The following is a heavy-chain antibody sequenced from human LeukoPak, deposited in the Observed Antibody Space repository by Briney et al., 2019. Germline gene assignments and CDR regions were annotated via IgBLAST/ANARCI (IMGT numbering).Heavy chain of an antibody. CDR1: GGSISSAGYS. CDR3: ATGIGYCSGGSSYETLNVVS. V-gene: IGHV4-30-2*01. CDR2: IYHSGST. J-gene: IGHJ4*02. Sequence: PSETLSLTCAVSGGSISSAGYSWSWIRQPPGKGLEWIGYIYHSGSTYYNPSLKSRVTISVDRSKNQFSLKLSSVTAADTAVYYCATGIGYCSGGSSYETLNVVSWGQGTLVTVSS. D-gene: IGHD2-15*01.